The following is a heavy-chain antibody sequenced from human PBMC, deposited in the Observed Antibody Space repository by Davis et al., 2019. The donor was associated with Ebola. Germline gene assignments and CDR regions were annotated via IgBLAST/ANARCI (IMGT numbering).Heavy chain of an antibody. J-gene: IGHJ4*02. Sequence: GESLKISCAASGFTFSSYAMSWVRQAPGKGLEWVSAISGSGGSTYYADSVKGRFTISRDNSKNTLYPQMKSLRAEDTAVYYCAKRGERQWLPLDYWGQGTLVTVSS. D-gene: IGHD6-19*01. CDR3: AKRGERQWLPLDY. V-gene: IGHV3-23*01. CDR1: GFTFSSYA. CDR2: ISGSGGST.